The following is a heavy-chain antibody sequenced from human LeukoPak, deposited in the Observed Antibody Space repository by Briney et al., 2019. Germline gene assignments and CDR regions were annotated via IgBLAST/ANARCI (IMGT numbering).Heavy chain of an antibody. CDR1: GYTXTGYY. D-gene: IGHD5-18*01. V-gene: IGHV1-2*02. CDR2: INPNSGGT. Sequence: GASVKVSCKASGYTXTGYYMHWVRQAPGQGLEWKGWINPNSGGTNYAQKFQGRVTMTRDTSISTAYMELSRLRSDDTAVYYCARDTAMVTYWFDPWGQGTLVTVSS. CDR3: ARDTAMVTYWFDP. J-gene: IGHJ5*02.